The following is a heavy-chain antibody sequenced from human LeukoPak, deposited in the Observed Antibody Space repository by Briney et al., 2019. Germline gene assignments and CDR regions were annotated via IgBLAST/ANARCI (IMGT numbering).Heavy chain of an antibody. CDR1: GGSFSDYY. CDR3: ARTRRHYYGSGKNLTPWPAGLDV. J-gene: IGHJ6*02. CDR2: SGST. D-gene: IGHD3-10*01. V-gene: IGHV4-59*01. Sequence: SETLSLTCTVSGGSFSDYYWTWIWQSPGKGLEWIGYSGSTNYNPSLKSRVTISVDTSKRHFSLTLSSVTEADTAVYYCARTRRHYYGSGKNLTPWPAGLDVWGQGTTVIVS.